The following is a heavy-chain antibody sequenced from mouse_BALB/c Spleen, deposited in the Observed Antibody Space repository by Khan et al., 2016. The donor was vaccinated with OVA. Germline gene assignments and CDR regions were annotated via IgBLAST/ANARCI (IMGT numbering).Heavy chain of an antibody. CDR2: ISAGGSYT. CDR3: ARGYYGDPFAY. V-gene: IGHV5-4*02. D-gene: IGHD2-13*01. Sequence: EVELVESGGGLVKPGGSLKLSCAASGFTFSDYYMYWVRQTPEKRLEWVATISAGGSYTYYPDSLKGRFTISRDDVTNILYLQMSSLKSEDTAMYYCARGYYGDPFAYWGQGTLVTVSA. J-gene: IGHJ3*01. CDR1: GFTFSDYY.